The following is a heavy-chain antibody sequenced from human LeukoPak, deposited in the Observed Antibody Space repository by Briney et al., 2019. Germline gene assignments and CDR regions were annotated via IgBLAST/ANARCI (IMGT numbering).Heavy chain of an antibody. J-gene: IGHJ4*02. Sequence: GGSLRLSCAASGFTFSSYSMNWVRQAPGKGLEWVSSISSSSSYIYYADSVKGRFTISRDNAKNSLYLQMNSLRAEDTAVYYCARDRVVAGTISPDYWGQGTLVTVSS. D-gene: IGHD6-19*01. CDR2: ISSSSSYI. CDR3: ARDRVVAGTISPDY. V-gene: IGHV3-21*01. CDR1: GFTFSSYS.